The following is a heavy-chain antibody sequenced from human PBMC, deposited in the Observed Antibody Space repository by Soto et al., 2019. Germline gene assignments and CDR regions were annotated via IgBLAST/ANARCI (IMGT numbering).Heavy chain of an antibody. V-gene: IGHV1-18*01. CDR2: ISAYNGNT. J-gene: IGHJ4*02. CDR1: GYTFTSYG. CDR3: AREAVTYYYDSSPPARTYYFDY. D-gene: IGHD3-22*01. Sequence: ASVKVSCKASGYTFTSYGISWVRQAPGRGLEWMGWISAYNGNTNYAQKLQGRVTMTTDTSTSTAYMELRSLRSDDTAVYYCAREAVTYYYDSSPPARTYYFDYWGQGTLVTVSS.